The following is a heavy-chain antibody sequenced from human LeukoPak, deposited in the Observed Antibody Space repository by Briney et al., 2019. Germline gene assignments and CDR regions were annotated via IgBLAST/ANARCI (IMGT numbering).Heavy chain of an antibody. CDR2: IYYSGST. CDR1: GDSVSSGSYY. D-gene: IGHD2-2*01. V-gene: IGHV4-61*01. CDR3: ARDQHGQCSSTSCYRTLPYYYGMDV. Sequence: PSETLSLTCTVSGDSVSSGSYYWGWIRQPPGRGLEWIEYIYYSGSTNYNPSLKSRVTISVDTSKNQFSLKLSSVTAADTAVYYCARDQHGQCSSTSCYRTLPYYYGMDVWVKGTTVTVSS. J-gene: IGHJ6*04.